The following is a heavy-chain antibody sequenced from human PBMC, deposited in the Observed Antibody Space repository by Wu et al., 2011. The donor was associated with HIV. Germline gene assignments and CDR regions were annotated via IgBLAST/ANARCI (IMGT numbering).Heavy chain of an antibody. J-gene: IGHJ6*02. CDR3: ARLSSIGGSGIFGMDV. Sequence: HVQLVQSGAEVKKPGSSVKVSCKASGDTFSSFAISWVRQAPGQGLEWMGGIIPIFDTANYAQKFQGRVTITTDESTSTVYMELNSLRSEDTAVYYCARLSSIGGSGIFGMDVWGQGTTGHRLL. V-gene: IGHV1-69*05. CDR2: IIPIFDTA. CDR1: GDTFSSFA. D-gene: IGHD3-10*01.